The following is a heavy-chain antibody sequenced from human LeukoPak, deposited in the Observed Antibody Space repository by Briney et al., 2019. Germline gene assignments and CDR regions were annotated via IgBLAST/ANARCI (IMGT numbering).Heavy chain of an antibody. CDR2: ISAYNGNT. V-gene: IGHV1-18*01. Sequence: ASVKVSCKASGYTFTTYGISWVRQAPGQGLEWMGWISAYNGNTNYVQKLQGRVTMTTDTSTSTAYMELRSLRSDDTAVYYCASYCSSISCWDSFDYWGQGTLVTVSS. D-gene: IGHD2-2*01. CDR3: ASYCSSISCWDSFDY. J-gene: IGHJ4*02. CDR1: GYTFTTYG.